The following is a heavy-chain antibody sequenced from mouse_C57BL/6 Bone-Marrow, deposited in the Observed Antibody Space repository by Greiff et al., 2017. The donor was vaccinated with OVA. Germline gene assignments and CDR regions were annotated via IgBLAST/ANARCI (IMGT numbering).Heavy chain of an antibody. CDR3: TRDQDYYGSSFWYFDV. CDR2: ISSGGDYI. Sequence: EVHLVESGEGLVKPGGSLKLSCAASGFTFSSYAMSWVRQTPEQRLEWVAYISSGGDYIYYADTVKGRFTISRDNARNTLYLQMSSLKSEDTAMYYCTRDQDYYGSSFWYFDVWGTGTTVTVSS. J-gene: IGHJ1*03. V-gene: IGHV5-9-1*02. D-gene: IGHD1-1*01. CDR1: GFTFSSYA.